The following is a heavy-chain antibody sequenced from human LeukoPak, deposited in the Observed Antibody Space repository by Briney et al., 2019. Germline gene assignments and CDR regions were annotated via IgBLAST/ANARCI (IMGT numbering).Heavy chain of an antibody. Sequence: GGSLRLSCAASGFTFSSYWVQWVRQAPGKGLVWISRINSDGGSLSYADSVKGRFTISRDNAKNTVYLQMNSLRAEDTAVYYCARSRYTGSHFDYWGQGTLVTVSS. D-gene: IGHD1-26*01. J-gene: IGHJ4*02. CDR2: INSDGGSL. CDR1: GFTFSSYW. CDR3: ARSRYTGSHFDY. V-gene: IGHV3-74*01.